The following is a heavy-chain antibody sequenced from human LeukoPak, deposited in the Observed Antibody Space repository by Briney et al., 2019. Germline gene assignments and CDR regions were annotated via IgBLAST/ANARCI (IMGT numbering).Heavy chain of an antibody. J-gene: IGHJ4*02. Sequence: PQTLSLTCTVSSGSISSGDYYWTWIRQPPGKGLEWIGYIYYSGSTYYNPSLKSRVTISVDTSKNQFSLKLSSVTAADTAVYYCARTKYSSGWYVVRSGDPFDYWGQGTLVTVSS. V-gene: IGHV4-30-4*08. CDR1: SGSISSGDYY. D-gene: IGHD6-19*01. CDR2: IYYSGST. CDR3: ARTKYSSGWYVVRSGDPFDY.